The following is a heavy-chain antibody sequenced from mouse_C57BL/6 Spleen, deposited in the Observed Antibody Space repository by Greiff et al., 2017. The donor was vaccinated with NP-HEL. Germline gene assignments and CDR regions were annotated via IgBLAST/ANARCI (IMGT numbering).Heavy chain of an antibody. V-gene: IGHV5-17*01. CDR3: AREPSYYFDY. Sequence: DVKLVESGGGLVKPGGSLKLSCAASGFTFSDYGMHWVRQAPEKGLEWVAYISSGSSTIYYADTVKGRFTISRDNAKNTLFLQMTSLRSEDTAMYYCAREPSYYFDYWGQGTTLTVSS. CDR2: ISSGSSTI. J-gene: IGHJ2*01. CDR1: GFTFSDYG.